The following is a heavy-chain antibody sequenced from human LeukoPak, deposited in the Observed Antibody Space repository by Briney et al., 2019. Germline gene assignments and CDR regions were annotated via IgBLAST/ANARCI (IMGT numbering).Heavy chain of an antibody. D-gene: IGHD3-3*01. CDR1: GGSISSYY. V-gene: IGHV4-59*01. CDR3: ARSEISFGDYHDY. CDR2: IYYSGST. Sequence: SETLSLTCTVYGGSISSYYWSWIRQPPEKGLEWIGYIYYSGSTNYNPSLKSRVTISIDTSKNQFSLKLSSVTAADTAVYYCARSEISFGDYHDYWGQGTLVTVSS. J-gene: IGHJ4*02.